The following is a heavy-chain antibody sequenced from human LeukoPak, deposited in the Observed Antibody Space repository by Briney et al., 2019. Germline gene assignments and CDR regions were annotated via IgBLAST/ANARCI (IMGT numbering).Heavy chain of an antibody. CDR3: ARLLQQQLTYYFEY. CDR1: GGSISSSSYY. Sequence: QSSETLSLTCTVSGGSISSSSYYWGWIRQPPGKGLEWIGTIYYSGSAYYNPSLKSRVTISVDTSKNQFSLKLSSVTAADTAVYFCARLLQQQLTYYFEYWGQGSLVTVSS. D-gene: IGHD6-13*01. V-gene: IGHV4-39*01. J-gene: IGHJ4*02. CDR2: IYYSGSA.